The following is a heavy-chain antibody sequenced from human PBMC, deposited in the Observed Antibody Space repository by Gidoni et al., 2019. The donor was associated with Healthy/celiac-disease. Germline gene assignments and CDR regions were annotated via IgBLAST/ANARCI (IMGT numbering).Heavy chain of an antibody. Sequence: EVQLLESGGGLVQPGGSLRLSCAASGFTFSSYAMCWVRQDPGKGLEWVSAISGSGGSTYYADSVKGRFTISRDNSKNTLYLQMNSLRAEDTAVYYCAKDPTWIQLPCDYWGQGTLVTVSS. D-gene: IGHD5-18*01. CDR3: AKDPTWIQLPCDY. V-gene: IGHV3-23*01. CDR1: GFTFSSYA. CDR2: ISGSGGST. J-gene: IGHJ4*02.